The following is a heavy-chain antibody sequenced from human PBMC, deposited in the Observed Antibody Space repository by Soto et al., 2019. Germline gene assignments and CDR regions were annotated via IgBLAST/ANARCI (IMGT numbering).Heavy chain of an antibody. CDR1: GFTFSSYG. J-gene: IGHJ1*01. V-gene: IGHV3-30*18. D-gene: IGHD2-8*01. CDR3: AKGLLTKDIVLMVYAIPAEYFQH. CDR2: VSYHESNK. Sequence: QVQLVESGGGVVQPGRSLRLSCAASGFTFSSYGMHWVRQAPGKGLEWVAVVSYHESNKYYADSVKGRFTISRDNSKNTLYLQMNSLRAEDTAVYYCAKGLLTKDIVLMVYAIPAEYFQHWGQGTLVTVSS.